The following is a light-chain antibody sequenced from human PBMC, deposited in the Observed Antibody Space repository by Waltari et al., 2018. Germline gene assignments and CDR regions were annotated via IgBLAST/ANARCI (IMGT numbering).Light chain of an antibody. CDR1: RSNIGAVYD. V-gene: IGLV1-40*01. CDR2: RNN. CDR3: QSYDSSLSGPVV. Sequence: QSVLTQPPSVSGAPGQTVTISCTGSRSNIGAVYDVHWYQQVPGTAPKLLIFRNNQRPSGVPDRFSGSKSGTSASLAITGLRAEDEAYYYCQSYDSSLSGPVVFGGGTRLIVL. J-gene: IGLJ2*01.